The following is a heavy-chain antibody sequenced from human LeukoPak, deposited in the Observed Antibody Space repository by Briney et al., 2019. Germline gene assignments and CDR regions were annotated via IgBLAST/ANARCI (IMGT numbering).Heavy chain of an antibody. J-gene: IGHJ6*03. CDR2: ISSSSSYI. CDR3: ARVLGRQWLVHYYYYYMDV. V-gene: IGHV3-21*01. Sequence: RGSLRLSCAASGFTFSSYSMNWVRQAPGKGLEWVSSISSSSSYIYYADSVKGRFTISRDNAKNSLYLQMNSLRAEDTAVYYCARVLGRQWLVHYYYYYMDVWGKGTTVTVSS. CDR1: GFTFSSYS. D-gene: IGHD6-19*01.